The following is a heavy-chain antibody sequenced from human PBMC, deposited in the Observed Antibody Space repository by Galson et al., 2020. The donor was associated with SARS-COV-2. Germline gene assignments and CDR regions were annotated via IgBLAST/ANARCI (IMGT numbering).Heavy chain of an antibody. CDR1: GGSISSSSYY. CDR3: ARELSVAPRGGGNWFDP. Sequence: SQTLSLTCTVSGGSISSSSYYWGWIRQPPGRGLDWIGSVYYSGSTYYNPSLRSRVTISVDTSKNQFSLKLNSVTAADTAVYYCARELSVAPRGGGNWFDPWGQRTLVTVSS. CDR2: VYYSGST. J-gene: IGHJ5*02. V-gene: IGHV4-39*07. D-gene: IGHD6-19*01.